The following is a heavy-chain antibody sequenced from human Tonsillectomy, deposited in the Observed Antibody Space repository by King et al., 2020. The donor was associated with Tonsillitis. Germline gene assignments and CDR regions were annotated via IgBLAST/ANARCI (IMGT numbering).Heavy chain of an antibody. Sequence: VQLVESGAEVKKPGASVKVSCKASGYTFSDYYMHWVRQAPGQGLEWMGWINPNSGGTNYAQKFQGRVSMTRDTSINTAYMELSSLRSDDTAVYYCARDLLEAVAVYFFAYWGQGTLVTVSS. V-gene: IGHV1-2*02. D-gene: IGHD6-19*01. J-gene: IGHJ4*02. CDR3: ARDLLEAVAVYFFAY. CDR1: GYTFSDYY. CDR2: INPNSGGT.